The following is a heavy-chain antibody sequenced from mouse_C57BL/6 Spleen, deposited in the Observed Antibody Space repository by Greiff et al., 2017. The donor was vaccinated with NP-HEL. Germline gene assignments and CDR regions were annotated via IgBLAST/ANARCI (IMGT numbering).Heavy chain of an antibody. Sequence: VQGVESGPGLVAPSQSLSITCTVSGFSLTSYAISWVRQPPGKGLEWLGVIWTGGGTNYNSALKSRLSISKDNSKSQVFLKMNSLQTDDTARYYCARNDYGSSYVGWFAYWGQGTLVTVSA. V-gene: IGHV2-9-1*01. CDR1: GFSLTSYA. D-gene: IGHD1-1*01. J-gene: IGHJ3*01. CDR3: ARNDYGSSYVGWFAY. CDR2: IWTGGGT.